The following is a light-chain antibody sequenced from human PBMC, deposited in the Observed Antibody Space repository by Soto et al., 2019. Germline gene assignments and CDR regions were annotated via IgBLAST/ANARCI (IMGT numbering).Light chain of an antibody. CDR2: DAS. Sequence: DIQMTQSPSTLSASVGDRVTIACRASQSISGYLAWYQRKPGKAPKLLIYDASNLETGVPSRFSGSGSGTEFTLTINSLQPYDFATYYCQQYSAYPLTFGGGTKVEIK. J-gene: IGKJ4*01. CDR3: QQYSAYPLT. CDR1: QSISGY. V-gene: IGKV1-5*01.